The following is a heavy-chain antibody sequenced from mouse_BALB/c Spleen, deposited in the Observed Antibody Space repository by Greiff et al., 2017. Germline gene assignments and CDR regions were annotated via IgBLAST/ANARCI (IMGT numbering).Heavy chain of an antibody. Sequence: VMLVESAAELARPGASVKMSCKASGYTFTSYTMHWVKQRPGQGLEWIGYINPSSGYTEYNQKFKDKTTLTADKSSSTAYMQLSSLTSEDSAVYYCARAFHYYGSSYYFDYWGQGTTLTVSS. J-gene: IGHJ2*01. D-gene: IGHD1-1*01. CDR1: GYTFTSYT. CDR3: ARAFHYYGSSYYFDY. V-gene: IGHV1-4*02. CDR2: INPSSGYT.